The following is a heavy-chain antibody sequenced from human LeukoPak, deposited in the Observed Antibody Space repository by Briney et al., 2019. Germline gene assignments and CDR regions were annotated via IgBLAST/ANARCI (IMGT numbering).Heavy chain of an antibody. CDR3: ARGVAAAGTRWFDP. J-gene: IGHJ5*02. D-gene: IGHD6-13*01. V-gene: IGHV3-74*01. CDR1: GFTFSSYW. Sequence: PGGSLRLSCAASGFTFSSYWMHWVRQAPGKGLVWVSRISSDGSSTTYADSVKGRFTISRDNARNSLYLQMNSLRAEDTAVYYCARGVAAAGTRWFDPWGQGTLVTVSS. CDR2: ISSDGSST.